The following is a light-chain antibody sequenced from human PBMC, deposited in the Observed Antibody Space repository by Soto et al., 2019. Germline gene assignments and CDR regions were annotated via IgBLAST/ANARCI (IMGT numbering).Light chain of an antibody. Sequence: QSALTQPASVSGSPGQSITICCTGTSSDVGGYNYVSWYQQHPGKAPKLMIYEVSNRPSGVSNRFSGSKSGNTASLTISGLQAEDEADYYCSSYTSSSTLLVFGTGTKLTVL. CDR3: SSYTSSSTLLV. V-gene: IGLV2-14*01. CDR1: SSDVGGYNY. CDR2: EVS. J-gene: IGLJ1*01.